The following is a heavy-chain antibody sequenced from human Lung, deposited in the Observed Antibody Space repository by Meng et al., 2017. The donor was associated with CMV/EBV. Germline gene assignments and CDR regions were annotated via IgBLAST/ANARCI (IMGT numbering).Heavy chain of an antibody. CDR2: MNPNSGNT. CDR1: GYTFTSYD. J-gene: IGHJ4*02. Sequence: ASVXVSCKASGYTFTSYDINWVRQATGQGLEWMGWMNPNSGNTGYAQKFEGRVTMTRNTSISTAYMELSSLRSEDTAVYYCAGGPRSSTSLGYWGQGTLVTVSS. CDR3: AGGPRSSTSLGY. D-gene: IGHD2-2*01. V-gene: IGHV1-8*01.